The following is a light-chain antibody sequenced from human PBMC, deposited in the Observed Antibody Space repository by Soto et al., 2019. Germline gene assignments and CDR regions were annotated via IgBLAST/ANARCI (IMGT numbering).Light chain of an antibody. CDR3: QHYGSTPWT. Sequence: EIVLTQSPGTLSLSPGEGGTLSCRASQSVCSRCLAWYQQKPGQAPRLLIFGASSRATGIPDTFSVSGSGTDFTLTISRLEPEDSAVYYCQHYGSTPWTFGQGTKVEI. CDR1: QSVCSRC. V-gene: IGKV3-20*01. CDR2: GAS. J-gene: IGKJ1*01.